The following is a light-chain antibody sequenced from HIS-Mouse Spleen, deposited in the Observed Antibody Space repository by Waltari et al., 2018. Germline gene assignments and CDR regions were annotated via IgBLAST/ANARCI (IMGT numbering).Light chain of an antibody. V-gene: IGLV2-23*01. J-gene: IGLJ3*02. Sequence: QSALTQPASVSGSPGQSITISCTGTSSDVGSYNLVSWYQQHPGKAPKLMIYEGSKRPSGVSNRFSGSSGNTASLTISGLQAEDEADYYCCSYAGSSTWVFGGGTKLTVL. CDR3: CSYAGSSTWV. CDR2: EGS. CDR1: SSDVGSYNL.